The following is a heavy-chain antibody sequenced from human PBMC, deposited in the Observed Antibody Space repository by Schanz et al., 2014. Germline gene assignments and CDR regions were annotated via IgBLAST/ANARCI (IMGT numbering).Heavy chain of an antibody. CDR2: ISSSSSYI. CDR1: GFTVSSNH. Sequence: EVQLLESGGGLVQPGGSLRLSCAVSGFTVSSNHMSWVRQAPGKGLEWVSSISSSSSYIYYADSVKGRFTISRDSGQNSLYLQMNSLRAGDTSVYYCARGTDWNLHYWGQGALVTVSS. J-gene: IGHJ4*02. D-gene: IGHD1-1*01. CDR3: ARGTDWNLHY. V-gene: IGHV3-21*01.